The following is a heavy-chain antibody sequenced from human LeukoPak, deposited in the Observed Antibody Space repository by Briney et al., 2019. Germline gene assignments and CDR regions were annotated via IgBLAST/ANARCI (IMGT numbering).Heavy chain of an antibody. CDR2: MKPKSGET. J-gene: IGHJ5*02. Sequence: ASVKVSCKASGCSLTNYDINWVRQATGQGLEWMGWMKPKSGETGYAQKFQGRAIMTRDTSTNTAYMELRSLTSEDTAVYYCARDYGGNSGWFDPWGQGTVVTVSS. CDR1: GCSLTNYD. V-gene: IGHV1-8*01. CDR3: ARDYGGNSGWFDP. D-gene: IGHD4-23*01.